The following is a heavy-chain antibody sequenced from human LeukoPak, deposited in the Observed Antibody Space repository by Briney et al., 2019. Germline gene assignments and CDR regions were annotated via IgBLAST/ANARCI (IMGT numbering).Heavy chain of an antibody. CDR1: GGSISSSYW. V-gene: IGHV4-4*02. J-gene: IGHJ4*02. CDR3: ASARENYDILTGYYKGGSFDY. CDR2: MYHSGST. Sequence: PSGTLSLTCAVSGGSISSSYWWTWVRQPPGKGLEWIGEMYHSGSTNYNPSLKGRVTISVDKSKNQVSLKLSSVTAADTAVYYCASARENYDILTGYYKGGSFDYWGQGTLVTVSA. D-gene: IGHD3-9*01.